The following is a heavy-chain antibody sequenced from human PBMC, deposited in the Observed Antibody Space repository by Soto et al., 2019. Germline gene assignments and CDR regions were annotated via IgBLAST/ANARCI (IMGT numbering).Heavy chain of an antibody. CDR3: ARVYGYYYYYMDV. V-gene: IGHV1-8*01. J-gene: IGHJ6*03. CDR2: ISPDSGKT. CDR1: GYSLTDNG. D-gene: IGHD2-8*01. Sequence: QAYLEQSGAEVKKPGASVKVSCKASGYSLTDNGITWVRQASGQGLEYVGWISPDSGKTDYAQKFQGRVTMTRDTSINTVYRVQSSLRSDDTAVYYCARVYGYYYYYMDVWGKGTTVTVSS.